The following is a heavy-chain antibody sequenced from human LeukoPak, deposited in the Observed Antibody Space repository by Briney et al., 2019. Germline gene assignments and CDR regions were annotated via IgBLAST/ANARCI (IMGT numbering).Heavy chain of an antibody. CDR2: INPSGGST. CDR3: ARALAYYYDSSGYYLPFDY. CDR1: GYTFTSYY. D-gene: IGHD3-22*01. V-gene: IGHV1-46*01. J-gene: IGHJ4*02. Sequence: ASVKVSCKASGYTFTSYYMHWVRQAPGQGLEWMGIINPSGGSTSYAQKFQGRVTMTRDMSTSTVYMELSSLRSEDTAVYYCARALAYYYDSSGYYLPFDYWGQGTLVTVSS.